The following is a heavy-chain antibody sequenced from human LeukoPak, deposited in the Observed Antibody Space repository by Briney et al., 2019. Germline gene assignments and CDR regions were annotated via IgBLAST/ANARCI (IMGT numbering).Heavy chain of an antibody. CDR1: GASINSHY. Sequence: SETLSLTCSVSGASINSHYWTWVRQPAGKGLEWIGRIYISGSTNYSPSLKSRVTMSVDTSKNQFSLNLISVTAADTAVYYCARALNPLPGTYYFDYWGQGTLVTVSS. CDR2: IYISGST. V-gene: IGHV4-4*07. D-gene: IGHD2-15*01. CDR3: ARALNPLPGTYYFDY. J-gene: IGHJ4*02.